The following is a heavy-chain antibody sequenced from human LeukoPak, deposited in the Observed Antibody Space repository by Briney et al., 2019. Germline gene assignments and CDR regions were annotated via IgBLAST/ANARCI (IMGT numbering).Heavy chain of an antibody. CDR2: IYYTGST. D-gene: IGHD2-15*01. Sequence: SETLSLTCTVSGGSISSYYWSWIRQPPGKGLEWIGYIYYTGSTNYNPSLKSRVSISVDTSKNQFSLKLSSVTAADTAIYYCARAVFSYCSGGSCPYFDYWGQGTLVTVSS. J-gene: IGHJ4*02. V-gene: IGHV4-59*01. CDR1: GGSISSYY. CDR3: ARAVFSYCSGGSCPYFDY.